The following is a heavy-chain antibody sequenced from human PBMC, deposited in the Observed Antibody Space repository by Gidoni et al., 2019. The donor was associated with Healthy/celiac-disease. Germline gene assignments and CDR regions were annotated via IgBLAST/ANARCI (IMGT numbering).Heavy chain of an antibody. CDR1: GCSISSGGYY. V-gene: IGHV4-31*03. Sequence: QVQLQESGPGLVKPSQTLSLTFTVSGCSISSGGYYWSWIRQHPGKGLEWLGYIYYSGSTYYNPSLKSRVTISVDTSKNQFSLKLSSVTAADTAVYYCARDFIGGDYSAFDIWGQGTMVTVSS. CDR3: ARDFIGGDYSAFDI. CDR2: IYYSGST. D-gene: IGHD4-17*01. J-gene: IGHJ3*02.